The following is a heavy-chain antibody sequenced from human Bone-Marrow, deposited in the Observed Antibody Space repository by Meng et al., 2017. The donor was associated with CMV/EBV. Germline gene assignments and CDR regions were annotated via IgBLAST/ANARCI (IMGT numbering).Heavy chain of an antibody. J-gene: IGHJ4*02. CDR1: GYTFTSYY. CDR2: INPSGGST. Sequence: ASVKVSCKTSGYTFTSYYMHWVRQAPGQGLEWMGIINPSGGSTSYAQKFQGRVTMTRDTSTSTVYMELSSLRSEDTAVYYCARDGGSGWYAVDYWGQGTLVTVS. V-gene: IGHV1-46*01. D-gene: IGHD6-19*01. CDR3: ARDGGSGWYAVDY.